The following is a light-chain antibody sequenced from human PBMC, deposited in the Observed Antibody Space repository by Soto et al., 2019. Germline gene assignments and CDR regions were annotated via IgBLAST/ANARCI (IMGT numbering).Light chain of an antibody. J-gene: IGKJ2*01. CDR3: MQCLQLPYT. CDR2: QVS. CDR1: QSLVHTDGKTY. Sequence: DIVVTQTPLSLSVTPGQPASISCKSGQSLVHTDGKTYLFWYLQKPGQPPKPLIYQVSNRFSGVPDRFSGSGSGTDFTLKISRTEAEDFGVYYCMQCLQLPYTFGQGTKLEIK. V-gene: IGKV2D-29*01.